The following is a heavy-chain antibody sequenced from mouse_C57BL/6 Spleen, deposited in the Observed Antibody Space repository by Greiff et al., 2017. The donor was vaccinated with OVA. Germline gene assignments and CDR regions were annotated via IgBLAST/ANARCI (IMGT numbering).Heavy chain of an antibody. CDR1: GYTFTDYY. D-gene: IGHD2-3*01. CDR3: ARRGYYCFDY. V-gene: IGHV1-19*01. Sequence: EVHLVESGPVLVKPGASVKMSCKASGYTFTDYYMNWVKQSHGKSLEWIGVINPYNGGTSYNQKFKGKATLTVDKSSSTAYMELNSLTSEDSAVYYCARRGYYCFDYWGQGTTLTVSS. CDR2: INPYNGGT. J-gene: IGHJ2*01.